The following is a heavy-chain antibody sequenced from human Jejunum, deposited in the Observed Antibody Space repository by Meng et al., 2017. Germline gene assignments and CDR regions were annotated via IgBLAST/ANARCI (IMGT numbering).Heavy chain of an antibody. J-gene: IGHJ3*02. CDR1: GFPFSSYS. V-gene: IGHV3-21*01. Sequence: GESLKISCAASGFPFSSYSMNWVRQAPGKGLEWVSSISSSSADIVYADSVKARVTISRDNDKNTLYLQMNSLRAEDTAVYYCARVVDTNGYYNAFDIWGQGTMVTVSS. CDR2: ISSSSADI. D-gene: IGHD3-22*01. CDR3: ARVVDTNGYYNAFDI.